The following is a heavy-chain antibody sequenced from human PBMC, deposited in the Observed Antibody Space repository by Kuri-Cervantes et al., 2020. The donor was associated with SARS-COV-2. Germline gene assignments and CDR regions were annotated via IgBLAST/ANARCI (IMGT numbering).Heavy chain of an antibody. D-gene: IGHD3-16*02. CDR2: ISAYNGNT. J-gene: IGHJ4*02. CDR1: GYTFTSYG. CDR3: ASRNDMITFGGVIVMGFDY. Sequence: ASVKVSCKASGYTFTSYGISWVRQAPGQGLEWMGWISAYNGNTNYAQKLQGRVTMTTDTSTSTAYMELRSLRSDDTAVYYCASRNDMITFGGVIVMGFDYWGQGTLVTVSS. V-gene: IGHV1-18*04.